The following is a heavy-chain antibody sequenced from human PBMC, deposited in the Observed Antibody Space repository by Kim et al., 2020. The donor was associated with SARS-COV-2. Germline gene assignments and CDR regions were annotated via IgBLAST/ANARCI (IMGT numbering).Heavy chain of an antibody. CDR2: IYYSGST. CDR3: ASRLGYCSSTSCQGDY. D-gene: IGHD2-2*01. V-gene: IGHV4-61*01. CDR1: GGSVSSGSYY. Sequence: SETLSLTCTVSGGSVSSGSYYWSWIRQPPGKGLEWIGYIYYSGSTNYNPSLKSRVTISVDTSKNQFSLKLSSVTAADTAVYYCASRLGYCSSTSCQGDYWGQGTLVTVSS. J-gene: IGHJ4*02.